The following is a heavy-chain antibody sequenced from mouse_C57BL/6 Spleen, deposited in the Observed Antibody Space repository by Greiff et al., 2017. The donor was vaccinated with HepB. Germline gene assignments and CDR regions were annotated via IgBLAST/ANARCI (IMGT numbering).Heavy chain of an antibody. CDR1: GYTFTSYW. CDR3: ARGYDYDWFAY. Sequence: VKLQQPGAELVRPGSSVKLSCKASGYTFTSYWMHWVKQRPIQGLEWIGNIDPSDSETHYNQKFKDKATLTVDKSSSTAYMQLSSLTSEDSAVYYCARGYDYDWFAYWGQGTLVTVSA. J-gene: IGHJ3*01. V-gene: IGHV1-52*01. D-gene: IGHD2-4*01. CDR2: IDPSDSET.